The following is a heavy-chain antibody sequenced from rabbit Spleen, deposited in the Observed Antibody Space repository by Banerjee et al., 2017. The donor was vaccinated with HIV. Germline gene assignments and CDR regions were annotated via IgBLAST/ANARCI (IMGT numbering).Heavy chain of an antibody. Sequence: QSLEESGGDLVKPGASLTLTCTASGFSFSSSYYMCWVRQAPGKGLESIACIYGGVIDSTYYATWAKGRFTISKTSSTTVTLQMTSLTVADTATYFCARDTGSSFSSYGMDLWGQGTLVTVS. D-gene: IGHD8-1*01. CDR2: IYGGVIDST. CDR1: GFSFSSSYY. J-gene: IGHJ6*01. CDR3: ARDTGSSFSSYGMDL. V-gene: IGHV1S40*01.